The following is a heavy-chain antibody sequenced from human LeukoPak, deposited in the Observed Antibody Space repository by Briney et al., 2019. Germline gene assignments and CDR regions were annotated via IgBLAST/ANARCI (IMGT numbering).Heavy chain of an antibody. CDR2: IKQDGSEK. J-gene: IGHJ4*02. CDR3: AKDRALLLWFGELSTPLFDY. V-gene: IGHV3-7*03. CDR1: GFTFSSYW. Sequence: PGGSLRLSCAASGFTFSSYWMSWVRQAPGKGLEWVANIKQDGSEKYYVDSVKGRFTISRDNSKNTLYLQMNSLRAEDTAVYYCAKDRALLLWFGELSTPLFDYWGQGTLVTVS. D-gene: IGHD3-10*01.